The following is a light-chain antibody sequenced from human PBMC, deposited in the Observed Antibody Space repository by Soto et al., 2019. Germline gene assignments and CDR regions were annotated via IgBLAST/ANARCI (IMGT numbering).Light chain of an antibody. V-gene: IGKV3D-20*02. CDR3: QQRDFWPPLVT. CDR2: GAS. J-gene: IGKJ3*01. CDR1: QSVISNY. Sequence: ETVLTQSPGTLSLSPGERATLSCRASQSVISNYLAWYQQKPGQAPRLLIYGASSRATGIPDRFSGSGSGTDFTLTISRLEPEDFAVYYCQQRDFWPPLVTFGPGTKVDIK.